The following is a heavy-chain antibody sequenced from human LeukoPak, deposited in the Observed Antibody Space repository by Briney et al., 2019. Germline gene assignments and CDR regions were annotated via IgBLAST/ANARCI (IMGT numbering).Heavy chain of an antibody. J-gene: IGHJ4*02. CDR1: GGTFISYA. CDR3: ARDLAPRNYGGTSPFDY. D-gene: IGHD4-23*01. Sequence: ASVKVSCKASGGTFISYAISWLRQAPGQGLEWMGRIIPIFGTANYAQKFQGRATITTDESTSTAYMELSSLRSEDTAVYYCARDLAPRNYGGTSPFDYWGQGTLVTVSS. CDR2: IIPIFGTA. V-gene: IGHV1-69*05.